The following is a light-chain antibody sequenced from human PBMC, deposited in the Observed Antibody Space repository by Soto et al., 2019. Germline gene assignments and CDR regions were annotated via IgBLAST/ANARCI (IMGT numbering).Light chain of an antibody. Sequence: QSVLTQPPSASGTPGQRVTMSCSGTSSNIGSSAVSWYQQLPGTAPKLLIYEVSNRPSGVSNRFSGSKSGNTASLTISGLQAEDEADYYCSSYTSSSILVFGGGTKLTVL. J-gene: IGLJ2*01. V-gene: IGLV1-44*01. CDR1: SSNIGSSA. CDR2: EVS. CDR3: SSYTSSSILV.